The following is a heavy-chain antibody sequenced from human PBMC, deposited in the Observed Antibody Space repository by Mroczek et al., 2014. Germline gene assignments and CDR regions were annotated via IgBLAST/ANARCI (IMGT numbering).Heavy chain of an antibody. V-gene: IGHV4-59*01. CDR3: ARGAAEYYYDSSGYYDLFDP. CDR2: IYYSGST. Sequence: QVQLQESGPGLVKPSETLSLTCTVSGGSISSYYWSWIRQPPGKGLEWIGYIYYSGSTNYNPSLKSRVTISVDTSKNQFSLKLSSVTAADTAVYYCARGAAEYYYDSSGYYDLFDPWGQGTLVTVSS. D-gene: IGHD3-22*01. J-gene: IGHJ5*02. CDR1: GGSISSYY.